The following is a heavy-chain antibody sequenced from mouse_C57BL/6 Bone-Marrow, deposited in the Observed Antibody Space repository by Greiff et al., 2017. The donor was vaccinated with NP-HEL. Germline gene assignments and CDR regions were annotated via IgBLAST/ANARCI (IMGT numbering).Heavy chain of an antibody. V-gene: IGHV5-4*01. Sequence: EVKLVESGEGLVKPGGSLKLSCAASGFTFSSYAMSWVRQTPEKRLEWVATISDGGSYTYYPDNVKGRFTISRDNAKNNLYLQMSHLKSEDTAMYYCARDPVYYYGSGYWGQGTSVTVSS. D-gene: IGHD1-1*01. J-gene: IGHJ4*01. CDR2: ISDGGSYT. CDR3: ARDPVYYYGSGY. CDR1: GFTFSSYA.